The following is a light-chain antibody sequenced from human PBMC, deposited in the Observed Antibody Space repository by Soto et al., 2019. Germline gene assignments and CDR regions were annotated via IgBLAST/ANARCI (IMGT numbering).Light chain of an antibody. J-gene: IGKJ5*01. CDR1: QGISSY. Sequence: IHLTHSPSSLSASLGDRVTMTCGASQGISSYLAWYQQKPGKAPKLLIYAASTLQSGVPSRFSGSGSGTDFTLTISSLQPEDFATYYCQQLNSYPITFGQGTRLEIK. V-gene: IGKV1-9*01. CDR3: QQLNSYPIT. CDR2: AAS.